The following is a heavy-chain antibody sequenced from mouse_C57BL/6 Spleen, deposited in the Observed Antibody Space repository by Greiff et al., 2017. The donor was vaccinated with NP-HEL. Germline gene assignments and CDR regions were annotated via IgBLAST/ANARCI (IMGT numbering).Heavy chain of an antibody. V-gene: IGHV1-26*01. CDR2: INPNNGGT. J-gene: IGHJ2*01. D-gene: IGHD3-2*02. Sequence: VQLKQSGPELVKPGASVKISCKASGYTFTDYYMNWVKQSHGKSLEWIGDINPNNGGTSYNQKFKGKATLTVDKSSSTAYMELRSLTSEDSAVYYCALDSSGYLYYFDYWGQGTTLTVSS. CDR3: ALDSSGYLYYFDY. CDR1: GYTFTDYY.